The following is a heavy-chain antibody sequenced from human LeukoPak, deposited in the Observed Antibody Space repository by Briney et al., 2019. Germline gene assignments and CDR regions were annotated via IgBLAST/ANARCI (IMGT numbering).Heavy chain of an antibody. CDR2: INPSGGST. CDR1: GYTFTSYY. CDR3: ARGRRIAARLNWFDP. D-gene: IGHD6-6*01. V-gene: IGHV1-46*01. Sequence: ASVKVSCKASGYTFTSYYMHWVRQAPGQGLEWMGIINPSGGSTSYAQKFQGRVTMTRHMSTSTVYMELSSLRSEDTAVYDCARGRRIAARLNWFDPWGQGTLVTVSS. J-gene: IGHJ5*02.